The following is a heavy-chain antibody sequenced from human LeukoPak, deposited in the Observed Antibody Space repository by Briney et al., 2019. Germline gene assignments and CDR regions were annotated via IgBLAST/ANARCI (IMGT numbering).Heavy chain of an antibody. CDR2: ISTYSGST. CDR1: GYTFTNYD. J-gene: IGHJ4*02. Sequence: GASVKVSCKASGYTFTNYDFSWVRQAPGQGLEWMGWISTYSGSTNYAQKLQGRVTMTTDTSTSTACMELRSLSSDDTAVYYCARQGYGGNPQGAADYWGQGTLVTVSS. V-gene: IGHV1-18*01. CDR3: ARQGYGGNPQGAADY. D-gene: IGHD4-23*01.